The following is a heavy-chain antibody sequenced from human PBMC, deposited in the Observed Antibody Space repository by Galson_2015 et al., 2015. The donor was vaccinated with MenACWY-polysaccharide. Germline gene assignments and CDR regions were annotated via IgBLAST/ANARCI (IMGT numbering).Heavy chain of an antibody. CDR2: GST. D-gene: IGHD3-16*01. V-gene: IGHV4-59*01. CDR3: AKFSAYSGTYAHYLDY. J-gene: IGHJ4*02. Sequence: GSTNYSPSLKSRVTISVDTSKNQFYLNLNSLTAADTAVYYCAKFSAYSGTYAHYLDYWGQGTLVTVSS.